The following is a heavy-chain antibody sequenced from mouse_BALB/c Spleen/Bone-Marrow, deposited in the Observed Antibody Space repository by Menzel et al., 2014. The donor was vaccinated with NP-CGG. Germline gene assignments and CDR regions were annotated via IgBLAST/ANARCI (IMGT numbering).Heavy chain of an antibody. Sequence: VQLKHSGGGLVQPGGSLRLSCETSGFTFTDYYMSWVRQPPGKALEWLGFIRNKAKGYTTDYSASVKGRFTISRDNSQSISYLQMNTLRAEDSATYYCARDENVGIYWYFDVWGAGTTVTVSS. CDR1: GFTFTDYY. CDR3: ARDENVGIYWYFDV. V-gene: IGHV7-3*02. CDR2: IRNKAKGYTT. J-gene: IGHJ1*01.